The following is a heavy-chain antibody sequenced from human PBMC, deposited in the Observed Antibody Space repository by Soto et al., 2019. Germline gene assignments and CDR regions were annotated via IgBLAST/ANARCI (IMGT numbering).Heavy chain of an antibody. CDR2: IYSGGST. CDR3: AREIQGYCTNGVCYDAFDI. D-gene: IGHD2-8*01. J-gene: IGHJ3*02. Sequence: EVQLVESGGGLVQPGGSLRLSCAASGFTVSSNYMSWVRQAPGKGLEWVSVIYSGGSTYYADSVKGRFPISRDNSKNTLYLQMNSLRAEDTAVYYCAREIQGYCTNGVCYDAFDIWGQGTMVTDSS. V-gene: IGHV3-66*01. CDR1: GFTVSSNY.